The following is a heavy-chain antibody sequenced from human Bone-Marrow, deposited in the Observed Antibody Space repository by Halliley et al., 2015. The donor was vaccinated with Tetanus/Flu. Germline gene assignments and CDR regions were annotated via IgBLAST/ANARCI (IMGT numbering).Heavy chain of an antibody. D-gene: IGHD3-3*01. CDR2: IYYSRRT. V-gene: IGHV4-61*01. CDR3: ARLTSFYDFFDF. J-gene: IGHJ4*02. CDR1: GGSVSSGSYY. Sequence: GLVKPSETLSLTCSVSGGSVSSGSYYWNWIRQPPGKGLEWIGNIYYSRRTNNNPSLKNRVTISVDTSKHQFSLKLNSVTASDTAIYYCARLTSFYDFFDFWGQGILVTVSS.